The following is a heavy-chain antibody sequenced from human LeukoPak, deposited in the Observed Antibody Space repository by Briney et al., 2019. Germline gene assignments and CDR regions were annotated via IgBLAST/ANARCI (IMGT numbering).Heavy chain of an antibody. V-gene: IGHV3-21*01. CDR3: ARTTVTTGRTNWFDP. CDR1: GFTFSSYS. Sequence: GGSLRLSCAASGFTFSSYSMNWVRQAPGKGLEWVSSISSSSSYRYYADSVKGRFTISRDNAKNSLYLQMNSLRAEDTAVYYCARTTVTTGRTNWFDPWGEGTLVTVSS. CDR2: ISSSSSYR. D-gene: IGHD4-17*01. J-gene: IGHJ5*02.